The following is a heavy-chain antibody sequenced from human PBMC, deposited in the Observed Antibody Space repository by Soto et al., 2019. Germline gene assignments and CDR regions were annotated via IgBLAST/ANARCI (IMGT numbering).Heavy chain of an antibody. CDR1: GGSISGYY. Sequence: SETLSLTCTVSGGSISGYYWSWIRQPPGKGLEWIGYMYNTGSTVYNPSFKSQVTISVDTSKSQFSLRLNSVTAADTAVYYCARDLWGYCGTDCYPLDVWGQGTTVTVS. CDR2: MYNTGST. D-gene: IGHD2-21*02. J-gene: IGHJ6*02. CDR3: ARDLWGYCGTDCYPLDV. V-gene: IGHV4-59*01.